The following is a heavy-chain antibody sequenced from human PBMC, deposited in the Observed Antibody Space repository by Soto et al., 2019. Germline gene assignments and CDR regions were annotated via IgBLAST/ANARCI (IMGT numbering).Heavy chain of an antibody. J-gene: IGHJ6*02. CDR1: RVSISDYF. CDR2: IFHTGST. CDR3: AREGVTRNYYYYGMDV. V-gene: IGHV4-59*01. D-gene: IGHD2-21*02. Sequence: PSETLSLTCTVSRVSISDYFWSWIRQAPGKGLEWIGYIFHTGSTNYNPSLKGRVTISLDTSKNQFSLKLSSVTAADTAVYYCAREGVTRNYYYYGMDVWGQGTTVTVS.